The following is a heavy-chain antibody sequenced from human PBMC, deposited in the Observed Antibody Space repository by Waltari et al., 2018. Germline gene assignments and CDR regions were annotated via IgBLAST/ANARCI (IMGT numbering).Heavy chain of an antibody. J-gene: IGHJ4*02. D-gene: IGHD3-16*02. CDR2: IMPMLGAA. CDR1: GGTFSSYP. CDR3: ARGCEGQGVIPLDY. Sequence: QVQLVHSGAEVTKPRSSVKVSCKASGGTFSSYPFSWVRQAPGQGLEWMGGIMPMLGAANYAQKCKGRVKSTADESTSRAYMELSSLRSEDTAVYYCARGCEGQGVIPLDYWGQGTLVTVSS. V-gene: IGHV1-69*13.